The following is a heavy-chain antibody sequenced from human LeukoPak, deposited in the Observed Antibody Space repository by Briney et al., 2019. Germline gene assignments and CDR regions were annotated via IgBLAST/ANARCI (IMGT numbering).Heavy chain of an antibody. J-gene: IGHJ4*02. V-gene: IGHV4-59*01. Sequence: SETLSLTCTVSGGSIRGFYCTWIRQPPGRGLEWIGYSYDSENTNYNPSLQSRVTISLDTSKKQFSLRLTSVTAADTAVYYCARSSGSYYNDSDYWGEGTVVTVSS. CDR3: ARSSGSYYNDSDY. CDR2: SYDSENT. D-gene: IGHD3-10*01. CDR1: GGSIRGFY.